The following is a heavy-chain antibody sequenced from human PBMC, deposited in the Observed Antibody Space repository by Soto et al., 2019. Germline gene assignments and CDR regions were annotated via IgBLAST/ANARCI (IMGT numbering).Heavy chain of an antibody. Sequence: QVHLVQSGGEVKKPGASVKVSCKASGYRFTSCGFSWVRQAPGQGLEWMGWISAYNGNTLYAQKFKGRVTMTTDTSTSTAYMELGSLRSDDTAVYYCATDPYCGSAPGCSALDAWGQGTTVTVSS. CDR2: ISAYNGNT. CDR1: GYRFTSCG. V-gene: IGHV1-18*04. D-gene: IGHD2-21*01. J-gene: IGHJ6*02. CDR3: ATDPYCGSAPGCSALDA.